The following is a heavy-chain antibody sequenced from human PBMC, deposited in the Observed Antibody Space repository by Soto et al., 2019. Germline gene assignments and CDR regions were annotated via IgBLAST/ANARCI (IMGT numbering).Heavy chain of an antibody. D-gene: IGHD5-18*01. V-gene: IGHV3-30*03. CDR1: GFIFSNYG. CDR2: ISYDGSDK. J-gene: IGHJ4*02. Sequence: QVQLVESGGGVVQPGRSLRLSCTASGFIFSNYGMHWVRQAPGKGLEWVAVISYDGSDKYYADSVKGRFTISRDKSKNTLDVQMNRLRREDTAVYYCARETVDTTLARFDYWGQGTLVTVSS. CDR3: ARETVDTTLARFDY.